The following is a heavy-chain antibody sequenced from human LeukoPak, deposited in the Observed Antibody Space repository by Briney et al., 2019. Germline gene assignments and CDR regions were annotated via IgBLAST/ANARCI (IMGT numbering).Heavy chain of an antibody. Sequence: GASVKLSCKASGYTFSSYGMSWVRHAPGQGLEWMGWISAYDGNTNYAQKLQGRVTMTTDTSTNTAYMQLRSLRADDTAVYYCARDRDYDILTGYPPLDCWGQGTLVTVSS. D-gene: IGHD3-9*01. V-gene: IGHV1-18*01. CDR2: ISAYDGNT. CDR1: GYTFSSYG. J-gene: IGHJ4*02. CDR3: ARDRDYDILTGYPPLDC.